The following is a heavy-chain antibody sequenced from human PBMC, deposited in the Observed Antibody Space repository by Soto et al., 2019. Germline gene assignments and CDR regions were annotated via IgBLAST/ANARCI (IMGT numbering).Heavy chain of an antibody. CDR1: GGTFSSYA. V-gene: IGHV1-69*04. D-gene: IGHD3-10*01. Sequence: APVKVSCKASGGTFSSYAISWVRQAPGQGLEWMGRIIPILGIANYAQKFQGRVTITADKSTSTAYMELSSLRSEDTAVYYCARAQNPSGITMVRGGNDAFDIWGQGTMVTVSS. CDR2: IIPILGIA. CDR3: ARAQNPSGITMVRGGNDAFDI. J-gene: IGHJ3*02.